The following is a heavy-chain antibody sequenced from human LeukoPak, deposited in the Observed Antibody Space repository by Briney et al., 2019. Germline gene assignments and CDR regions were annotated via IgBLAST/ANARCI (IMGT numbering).Heavy chain of an antibody. V-gene: IGHV4-61*02. CDR3: ARQSTHVKGWFDP. D-gene: IGHD2/OR15-2a*01. CDR1: GGSISSGSYY. J-gene: IGHJ5*02. Sequence: SETLSLTCTVSGGSISSGSYYWSWIRQPAGKGLEWIGRIYTSGSTNYNPSLKSRVTISVDTSKNQFSLKLSSVTAADTAVYYCARQSTHVKGWFDPWGQGTLVTVSS. CDR2: IYTSGST.